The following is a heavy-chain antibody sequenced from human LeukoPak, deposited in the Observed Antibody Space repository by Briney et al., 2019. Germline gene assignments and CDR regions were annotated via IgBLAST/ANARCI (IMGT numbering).Heavy chain of an antibody. CDR3: AKDTAIQFLEPAF. V-gene: IGHV3-33*06. D-gene: IGHD3-3*01. CDR2: IWFDGSVK. J-gene: IGHJ4*02. Sequence: GGSLRLSCAASGFAFNTHGMHWVRQAPGKGLEWVAAIWFDGSVKHYSDAVKGRFTISRDNSLNTLYLQMNSVRVEDTAMYYCAKDTAIQFLEPAFWGQGTLVTVSS. CDR1: GFAFNTHG.